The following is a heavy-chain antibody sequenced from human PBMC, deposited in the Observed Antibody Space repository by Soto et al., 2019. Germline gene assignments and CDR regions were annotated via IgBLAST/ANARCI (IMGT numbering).Heavy chain of an antibody. V-gene: IGHV1-2*02. J-gene: IGHJ4*02. D-gene: IGHD3-10*01. Sequence: ASVKVSGKPSGCTFTAYYIHWVRQAPGQGLEWMGWVDPNSGGTRDAQNFQGRVTMTRDTSTSTAYMELNWLRSDDTALYYCARDNYGPLDYWGQGTLVTVSS. CDR1: GCTFTAYY. CDR2: VDPNSGGT. CDR3: ARDNYGPLDY.